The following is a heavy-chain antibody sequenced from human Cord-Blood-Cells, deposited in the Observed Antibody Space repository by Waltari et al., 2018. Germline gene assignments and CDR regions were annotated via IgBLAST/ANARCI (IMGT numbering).Heavy chain of an antibody. Sequence: QVQLVQSGAEVKKPGASVKVSCKASGYTFTGYYMHWVRQAPGQGLEWMGWINPNKGGTNYAQKFQGWVTMTRDTSISTAYMELSRLRSDDTAVYYCARGGGIRARGLEYWGQGTLVTVSS. CDR3: ARGGGIRARGLEY. CDR1: GYTFTGYY. D-gene: IGHD3-10*01. V-gene: IGHV1-2*04. CDR2: INPNKGGT. J-gene: IGHJ4*02.